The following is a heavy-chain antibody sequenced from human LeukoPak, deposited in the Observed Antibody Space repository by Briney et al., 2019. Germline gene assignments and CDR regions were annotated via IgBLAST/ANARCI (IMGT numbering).Heavy chain of an antibody. CDR1: AFTFSNSA. CDR3: AKWSGDYPSYYLDY. V-gene: IGHV3-33*06. D-gene: IGHD4-17*01. Sequence: PGRSLRLSCAASAFTFSNSAMYWVRQAPGKGLEWVALIRSDGSSKNYADSVKGRFTISRDASKNTVYLQMNSLRAEDTAVYSCAKWSGDYPSYYLDYWGQGTLVTVYS. CDR2: IRSDGSSK. J-gene: IGHJ4*02.